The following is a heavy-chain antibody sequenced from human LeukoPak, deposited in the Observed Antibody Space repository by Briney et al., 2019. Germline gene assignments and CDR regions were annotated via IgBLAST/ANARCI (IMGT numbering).Heavy chain of an antibody. Sequence: SDTLSLTCSVSGSSITSYYWSWIRQPPGKGLEGIGYIFYSGTTNYNPSLRGRVTLSLYRSQSQISLKLRAVTAADTAVYYCARAYRGYDPYLYLNGMAVWGQGTTVTVSS. CDR3: ARAYRGYDPYLYLNGMAV. J-gene: IGHJ6*02. D-gene: IGHD5-12*01. CDR1: GSSITSYY. CDR2: IFYSGTT. V-gene: IGHV4-59*08.